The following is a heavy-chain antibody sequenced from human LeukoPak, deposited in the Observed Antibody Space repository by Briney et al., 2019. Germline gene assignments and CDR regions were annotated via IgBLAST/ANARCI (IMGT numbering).Heavy chain of an antibody. J-gene: IGHJ4*02. CDR3: ARDRMGYYYFDY. CDR2: IYSGGST. CDR1: GFTVSSNY. Sequence: GGSLRHSCAASGFTVSSNYMSWVRQAPGKGLEWVSVIYSGGSTYYADSVRGRFTISRDNSKNTLYLQMNSLRAEDTAVYYCARDRMGYYYFDYWGQGTLVTVSS. V-gene: IGHV3-66*01. D-gene: IGHD1-26*01.